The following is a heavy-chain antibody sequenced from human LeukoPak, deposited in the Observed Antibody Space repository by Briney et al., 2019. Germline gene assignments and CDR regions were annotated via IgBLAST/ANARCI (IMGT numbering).Heavy chain of an antibody. D-gene: IGHD3-22*01. Sequence: PGGSLRLSCAASGFTFSSYGMHWVRQAPGKGLEWVAFIRYDGSNKYYADSVKGRFTISRDNSKNTLYLQMNSLRAEDTAVYYCAKDPSMIVADSYFDYWGQGTLVTVSS. J-gene: IGHJ4*02. CDR2: IRYDGSNK. CDR3: AKDPSMIVADSYFDY. CDR1: GFTFSSYG. V-gene: IGHV3-30*02.